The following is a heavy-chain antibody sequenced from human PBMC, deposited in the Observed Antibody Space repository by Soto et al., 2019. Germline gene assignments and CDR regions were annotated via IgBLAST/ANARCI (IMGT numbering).Heavy chain of an antibody. CDR2: IWYDGSNK. CDR1: GITFRTYG. V-gene: IGHV3-33*01. J-gene: IGHJ6*02. CDR3: ARDDYGMDV. Sequence: DLVESGGGVVQPGTSLELSCAASGITFRTYGMHWVRQAPGKGLEWVAVIWYDGSNKYYADSVKGRFTISRDNSKNTLYLQMTSLRAEDTAVYYCARDDYGMDVWGQGTTVTVSS.